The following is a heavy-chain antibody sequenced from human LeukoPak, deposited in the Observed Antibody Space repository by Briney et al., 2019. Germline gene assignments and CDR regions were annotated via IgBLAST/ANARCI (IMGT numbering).Heavy chain of an antibody. V-gene: IGHV3-23*01. D-gene: IGHD6-13*01. Sequence: GGSLRLSCAASGCTFSSYAMSWVRQAPGKGLEWVSSISGSGGSTYYADSVKGRFTISRDNSKNTLYLQMNSLRAEDTAVYYCAKGGAAASDYWGQGTLVTVSS. CDR3: AKGGAAASDY. J-gene: IGHJ4*02. CDR1: GCTFSSYA. CDR2: ISGSGGST.